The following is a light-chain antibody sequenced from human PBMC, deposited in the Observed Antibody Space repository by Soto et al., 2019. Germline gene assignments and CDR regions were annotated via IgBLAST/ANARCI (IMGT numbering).Light chain of an antibody. CDR2: ANS. V-gene: IGLV3-21*02. CDR1: NIGSKS. Sequence: SNELTQPPSVSVAPGQTARITCGGSNIGSKSVHWYQQKPGQAPMMVVCANSDRPSGIPERFSGSNSANTATLTISRVEAGDEADYYCHVWDSGSAHHVFGTGTKVTVL. J-gene: IGLJ1*01. CDR3: HVWDSGSAHHV.